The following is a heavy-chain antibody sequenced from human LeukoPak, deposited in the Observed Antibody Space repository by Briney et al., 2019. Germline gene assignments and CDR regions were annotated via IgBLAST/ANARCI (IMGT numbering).Heavy chain of an antibody. CDR3: ARQYTLRYFDWLLDP. CDR2: IYTSGST. CDR1: GGSISSYY. D-gene: IGHD3-9*01. V-gene: IGHV4-4*09. J-gene: IGHJ5*02. Sequence: TSETLSLTCTVSGGSISSYYWSWIRQPPGMGLEWIGYIYTSGSTNYNPSLKSRVTISVDTSKNQFSLKLSSVTAADTAVYYCARQYTLRYFDWLLDPWGQGTLVTVSS.